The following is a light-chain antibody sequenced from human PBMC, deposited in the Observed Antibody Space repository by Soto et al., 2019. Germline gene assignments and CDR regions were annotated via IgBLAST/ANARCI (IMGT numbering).Light chain of an antibody. CDR2: DAS. Sequence: DIQMTQSPSSLSASVGDRVTITCQASQDIYNYLNWYQQKPGKAPKLLICDASNLETGVPSRFSGSGSGTDFTFTISSLQPEDIATYYCQKYNSAPWTFGQGTKVDIK. V-gene: IGKV1-33*01. CDR1: QDIYNY. J-gene: IGKJ1*01. CDR3: QKYNSAPWT.